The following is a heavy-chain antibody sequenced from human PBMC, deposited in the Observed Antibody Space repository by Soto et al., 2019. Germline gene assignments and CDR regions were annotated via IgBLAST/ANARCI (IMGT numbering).Heavy chain of an antibody. CDR2: INHSGST. V-gene: IGHV4-34*01. J-gene: IGHJ4*02. CDR3: ARGRSIFGVVIKSKGIVFDY. Sequence: SETRSLTCAVYGGSFSGYYWSWIRQPPGKGLEWIGEINHSGSTNYNPSLKSRVTISVDTSKNQFSLKLGSVTAADTAVYYWARGRSIFGVVIKSKGIVFDYWGQGTLVTVSS. D-gene: IGHD3-3*02. CDR1: GGSFSGYY.